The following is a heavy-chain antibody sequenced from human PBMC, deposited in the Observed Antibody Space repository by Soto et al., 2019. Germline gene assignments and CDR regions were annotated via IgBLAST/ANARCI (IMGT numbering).Heavy chain of an antibody. V-gene: IGHV3-21*01. J-gene: IGHJ6*02. Sequence: GGSLRLSCAASGFTFSSYSMNWVRQAPGKGLEWVSSISGSSSYIYYADSVKGRFTISRDNAKNSLYLQMNSLRAEDTAVYYCARWGDFWSGQRYYYGMDVWGQGTTVTVS. CDR3: ARWGDFWSGQRYYYGMDV. CDR2: ISGSSSYI. CDR1: GFTFSSYS. D-gene: IGHD3-3*01.